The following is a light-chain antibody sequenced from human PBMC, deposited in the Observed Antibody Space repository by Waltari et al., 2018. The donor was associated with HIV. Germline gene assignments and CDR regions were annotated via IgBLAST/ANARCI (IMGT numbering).Light chain of an antibody. Sequence: DIYMPQSPSSLSASVGDRVTVSCRANQTISKFLNWYQHKPGKAPNLLISSASNLHSGVPSRFGGSGSGTDFALTISSLQPEDFAVYYCQQTYSAPWTFGQGTKIDIK. CDR1: QTISKF. V-gene: IGKV1-39*01. CDR3: QQTYSAPWT. CDR2: SAS. J-gene: IGKJ1*01.